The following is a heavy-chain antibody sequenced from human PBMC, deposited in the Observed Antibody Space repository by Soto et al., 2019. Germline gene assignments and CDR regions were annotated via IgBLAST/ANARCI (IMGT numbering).Heavy chain of an antibody. Sequence: QITLKESGPPLVKPTQTLTLTCTFSGFSLSTSGVGVGWIRQPPGKALEWLALIYWDDDKRYSPSLKSRLTSTKDTSKHQVVLTMTNMDPVDTATYYCAHTPPGWNREIAPSWWFDPWGQGTLVTVSS. D-gene: IGHD1-1*01. V-gene: IGHV2-5*02. CDR3: AHTPPGWNREIAPSWWFDP. J-gene: IGHJ5*02. CDR1: GFSLSTSGVG. CDR2: IYWDDDK.